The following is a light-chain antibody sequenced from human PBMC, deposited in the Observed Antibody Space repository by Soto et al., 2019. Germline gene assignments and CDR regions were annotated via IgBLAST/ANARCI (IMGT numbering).Light chain of an antibody. Sequence: DIVMTESPDSLALSLGERATIYCKSSQSVFYSSNNKNYLTWYQQKPGQSPKLLIYWASTRESGVPDRFSGSGSGPDFTLTISSLQAEDVAVYYCQQHYATPYTFGQGTKLEIK. CDR1: QSVFYSSNNKNY. CDR3: QQHYATPYT. CDR2: WAS. J-gene: IGKJ2*01. V-gene: IGKV4-1*01.